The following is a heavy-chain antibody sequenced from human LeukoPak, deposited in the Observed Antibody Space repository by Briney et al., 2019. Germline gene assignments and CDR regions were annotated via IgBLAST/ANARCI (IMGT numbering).Heavy chain of an antibody. V-gene: IGHV3-21*01. CDR2: INASGGTT. D-gene: IGHD2-8*02. Sequence: GGSLRLSCAASGFTFTNYMMTWVRQAPGRGLEWVSTINASGGTTYYADSVKGRFTISRDNAKNSLYLQMNSLRAEDTAVYYRASSTGGMDVWGQGTTVTVSS. CDR1: GFTFTNYM. CDR3: ASSTGGMDV. J-gene: IGHJ6*02.